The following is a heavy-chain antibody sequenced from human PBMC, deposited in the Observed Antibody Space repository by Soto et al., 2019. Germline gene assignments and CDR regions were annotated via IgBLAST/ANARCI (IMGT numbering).Heavy chain of an antibody. CDR2: ISSGGGTI. D-gene: IGHD3-10*01. CDR3: ARAFGDNFDYMDV. CDR1: GFTFSDYY. Sequence: QVQLVESGGGLVKPGGSLRLSCAASGFTFSDYYMSWIRQAPGKGLEWVSFISSGGGTIYYADSVKGRFTVSRDNAKNALYLQMNSLRAEDTAVYYCARAFGDNFDYMDVWGKGTTVTVAS. V-gene: IGHV3-11*01. J-gene: IGHJ6*03.